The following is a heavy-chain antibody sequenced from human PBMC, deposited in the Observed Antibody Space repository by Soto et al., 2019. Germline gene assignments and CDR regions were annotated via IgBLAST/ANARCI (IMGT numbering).Heavy chain of an antibody. CDR1: GGSFSGYY. D-gene: IGHD6-19*01. Sequence: PSETLSLTCAVYGGSFSGYYWSWIRQPPGKGLEWIGEINHSGSTNYNPSLKSRVTISVDTSKNQFSLKLSSVTAADTAVYYCARRLGPYYYYYMDVSGKGTTVTVSS. V-gene: IGHV4-34*01. CDR2: INHSGST. CDR3: ARRLGPYYYYYMDV. J-gene: IGHJ6*03.